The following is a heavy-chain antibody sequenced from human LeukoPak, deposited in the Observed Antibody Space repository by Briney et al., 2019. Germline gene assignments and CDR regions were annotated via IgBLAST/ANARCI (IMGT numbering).Heavy chain of an antibody. J-gene: IGHJ6*04. CDR2: IIPIFGTA. V-gene: IGHV1-69*06. Sequence: AASVKVSCKASGGTFSSYAISWVRQAPGQGLEWMGGIIPIFGTANYAQKFQGRVTITADKSTSTAYMELSSLRSEDTAVYYCAREREAGRGYSYGYDYGMDAWGKGTTVTVSS. CDR3: AREREAGRGYSYGYDYGMDA. D-gene: IGHD5-18*01. CDR1: GGTFSSYA.